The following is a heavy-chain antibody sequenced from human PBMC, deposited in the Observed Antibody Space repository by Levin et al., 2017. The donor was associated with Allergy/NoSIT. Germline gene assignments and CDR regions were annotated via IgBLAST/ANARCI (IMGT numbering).Heavy chain of an antibody. Sequence: GASVKVSCKASGYTFSSYHMHWVRQAPEQGLEWMGIINPSGGSTSYAQKFQGRVTMTRDTSTSTVYMELSSLRSEDTAVYYCARDAPYCSGGSCYPGSWGQGTLVTVSS. J-gene: IGHJ4*02. CDR1: GYTFSSYH. CDR3: ARDAPYCSGGSCYPGS. CDR2: INPSGGST. D-gene: IGHD2-15*01. V-gene: IGHV1-46*01.